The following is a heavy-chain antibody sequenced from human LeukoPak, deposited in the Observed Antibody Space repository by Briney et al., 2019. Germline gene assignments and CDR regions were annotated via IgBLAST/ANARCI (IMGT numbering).Heavy chain of an antibody. J-gene: IGHJ4*02. V-gene: IGHV4-59*01. D-gene: IGHD3/OR15-3a*01. CDR1: GGSISSYY. CDR2: IYYSGST. Sequence: SETPSLTCTVSGGSISSYYWSWIRQPPGKGLEWIGYIYYSGSTNYNPSLKSRVTISVDTSKNQFSLKLSSVTAADTAVYYCARISPSQDWLHYGLFDYWGQGTLVTVSS. CDR3: ARISPSQDWLHYGLFDY.